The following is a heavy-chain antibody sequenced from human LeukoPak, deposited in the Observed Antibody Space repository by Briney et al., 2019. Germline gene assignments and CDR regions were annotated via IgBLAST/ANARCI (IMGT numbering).Heavy chain of an antibody. CDR3: ARDNDSRDPPHFDY. CDR2: FIPILGTA. D-gene: IGHD3-16*01. J-gene: IGHJ4*02. CDR1: GGTFSDYA. Sequence: SVKVSCKASGGTFSDYAYNWVRQAPGQGLEWMGVFIPILGTANSTQNFQDRVTITADISTNTAYLELTSLRSEDTAVYYCARDNDSRDPPHFDYWGQGTLVTVSS. V-gene: IGHV1-69*10.